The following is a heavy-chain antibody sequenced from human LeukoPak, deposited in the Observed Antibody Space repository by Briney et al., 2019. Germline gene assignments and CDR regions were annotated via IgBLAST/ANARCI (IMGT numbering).Heavy chain of an antibody. Sequence: GESLKISCKGFGFRLTTYWISWVRQRPGKGLEWMGMIDPTDSDATYSPSFQGHVTISADQSISTIYLQWSSLKASDTAIYFCARRARYGISSFPLDFWGQGTLVTVS. J-gene: IGHJ4*02. CDR2: IDPTDSDA. CDR1: GFRLTTYW. D-gene: IGHD6-13*01. CDR3: ARRARYGISSFPLDF. V-gene: IGHV5-10-1*01.